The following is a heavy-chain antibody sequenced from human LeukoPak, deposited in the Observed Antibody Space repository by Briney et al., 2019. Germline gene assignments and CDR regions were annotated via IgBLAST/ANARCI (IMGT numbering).Heavy chain of an antibody. J-gene: IGHJ4*02. CDR2: TSSSDPGT. Sequence: PGGSLGLSCAASGFPLSSYAMSWVRQGPGKGLEWVAATSSSDPGTYHADSVRGRFTISRDNSKNTLYLQMNRLRVEDAAVYYGARAPVTSCRGAFCYPFDYWGQGTLVTVSS. D-gene: IGHD2-15*01. V-gene: IGHV3-23*01. CDR3: ARAPVTSCRGAFCYPFDY. CDR1: GFPLSSYA.